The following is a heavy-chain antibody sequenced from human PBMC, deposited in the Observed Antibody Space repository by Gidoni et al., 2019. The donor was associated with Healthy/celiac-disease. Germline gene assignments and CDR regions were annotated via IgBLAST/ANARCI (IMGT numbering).Heavy chain of an antibody. Sequence: QVQLQESGPGLVKPSETLSLTCTVSGGSLISYYWSWIRQPPGKGLEWIGYIYYSGSTNYNPSLKSRVTISVDTSKNQFSLKLSSVTAADTAVYYCARGDYGGNSGPSKHAFDIWGQGTMVTVSS. CDR1: GGSLISYY. CDR3: ARGDYGGNSGPSKHAFDI. CDR2: IYYSGST. V-gene: IGHV4-59*01. J-gene: IGHJ3*02. D-gene: IGHD4-17*01.